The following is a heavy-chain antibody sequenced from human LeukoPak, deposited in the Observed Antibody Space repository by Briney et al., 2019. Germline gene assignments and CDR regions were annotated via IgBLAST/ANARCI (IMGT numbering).Heavy chain of an antibody. J-gene: IGHJ5*02. CDR2: IKQDGSEK. Sequence: PGGSLRLSCAASGFTFSSYWMSWVRQAPGKGLEWVANIKQDGSEKYYVDSVKGRFTISRDNAKNSLYLQMNSLRAEDTAAYYCARETPPYCSSTSCYFNWFDPWGQGTLVTVSS. V-gene: IGHV3-7*01. CDR3: ARETPPYCSSTSCYFNWFDP. D-gene: IGHD2-2*01. CDR1: GFTFSSYW.